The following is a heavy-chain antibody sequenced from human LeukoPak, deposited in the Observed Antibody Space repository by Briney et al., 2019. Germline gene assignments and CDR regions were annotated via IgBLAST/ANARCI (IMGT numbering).Heavy chain of an antibody. V-gene: IGHV1-2*02. CDR2: INPNSGGT. D-gene: IGHD1-1*01. CDR3: ARALGLERRSYYYYYGMDV. J-gene: IGHJ6*02. CDR1: GYTFTGYY. Sequence: ASMKVSCKASGYTFTGYYMHWVRQAPGQGLEWMGWINPNSGGTNYAQKFQGRVTMTRDTSISTAYMELSRLRSDDTAVYYCARALGLERRSYYYYYGMDVWGQGTTVTVSS.